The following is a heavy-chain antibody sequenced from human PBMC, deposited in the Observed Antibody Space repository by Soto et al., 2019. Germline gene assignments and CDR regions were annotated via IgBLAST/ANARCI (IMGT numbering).Heavy chain of an antibody. J-gene: IGHJ4*02. CDR2: IVVGSGNT. CDR3: AADIDSSGYRPFDY. V-gene: IGHV1-58*01. D-gene: IGHD3-22*01. CDR1: GFTFTSSA. Sequence: SVKVSCKASGFTFTSSAVQWVRQARGQRLEWIGWIVVGSGNTNYAQKFQERVTITRDMSTSTAYMELSSLRSEDTAVYYCAADIDSSGYRPFDYWGQGTLVTVSS.